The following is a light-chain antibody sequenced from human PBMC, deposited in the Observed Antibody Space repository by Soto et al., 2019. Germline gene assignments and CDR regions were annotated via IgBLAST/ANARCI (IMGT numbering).Light chain of an antibody. CDR2: GAS. CDR3: QQYGRSPFT. V-gene: IGKV3-20*01. J-gene: IGKJ3*01. Sequence: IVFMQVSSTPSLSPGGRGALSCGASQSVSSRYLAWYQQKPGQAPRLLIYGASSRATGIPGRFSGSGSGTDFTLTISRLEPEDFAVYYCQQYGRSPFTFGPRTKVDIK. CDR1: QSVSSRY.